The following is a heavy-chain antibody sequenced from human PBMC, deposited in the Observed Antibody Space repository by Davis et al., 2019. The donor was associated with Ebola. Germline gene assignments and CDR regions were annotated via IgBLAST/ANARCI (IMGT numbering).Heavy chain of an antibody. CDR2: IRSEATSQ. Sequence: GESLKISCEASGFTFSRYGMHWVRQAPGKGLEWVAFIRSEATSQDYGKSVQGRFFISRDDSKNTLYLQMNSLRVDDTAVYFCARDWGDYPGIAAAGNDYWGQGTLVTVSS. D-gene: IGHD6-13*01. V-gene: IGHV3-30*02. CDR3: ARDWGDYPGIAAAGNDY. J-gene: IGHJ4*02. CDR1: GFTFSRYG.